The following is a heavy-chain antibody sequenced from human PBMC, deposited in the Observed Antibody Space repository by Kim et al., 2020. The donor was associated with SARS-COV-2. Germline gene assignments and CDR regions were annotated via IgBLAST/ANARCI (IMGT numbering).Heavy chain of an antibody. J-gene: IGHJ5*02. CDR1: GYSFTSYW. CDR3: ARRYTSSSSSEGDWFDP. V-gene: IGHV5-10-1*01. CDR2: IDPSDSYT. D-gene: IGHD6-13*01. Sequence: GESLKISCKGSGYSFTSYWISWVRQMPGKGLEWMGRIDPSDSYTNYSPSFQGHVTISADKSISTAYLQWSSLKASDTAMYYCARRYTSSSSSEGDWFDPWGQGTLVTVSS.